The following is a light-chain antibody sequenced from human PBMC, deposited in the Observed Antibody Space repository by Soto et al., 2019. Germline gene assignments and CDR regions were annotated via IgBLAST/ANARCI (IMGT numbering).Light chain of an antibody. CDR2: AAS. V-gene: IGKV1-39*01. Sequence: DSQMTQSPSSLSASVGDRVTITCRASQSISSYLNWYQQKPGKAPKLLIYAASSLQSGVPSRFSGNGSGTDFPLTSSSLQPEDFATYYWQQSYSTPLSCGQGTQLEI. J-gene: IGKJ2*01. CDR1: QSISSY. CDR3: QQSYSTPLS.